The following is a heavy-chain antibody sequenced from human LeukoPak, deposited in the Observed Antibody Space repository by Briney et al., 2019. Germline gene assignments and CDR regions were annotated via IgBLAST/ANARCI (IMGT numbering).Heavy chain of an antibody. CDR2: IYYSGST. CDR3: ARARGYFDY. J-gene: IGHJ4*02. CDR1: GGSISSSSYY. V-gene: IGHV4-39*01. Sequence: SETLSLTCTVSGGSISSSSYYWGWIRQPPGKGLEWIGSIYYSGSTYYNPSLKSRVTISVDTSKNQFSLKLSSVTAADTAVYYCARARGYFDYWGQGTLVIVSS.